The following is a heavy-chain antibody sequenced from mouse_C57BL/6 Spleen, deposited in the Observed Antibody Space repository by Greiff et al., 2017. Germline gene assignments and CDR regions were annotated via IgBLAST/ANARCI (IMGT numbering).Heavy chain of an antibody. J-gene: IGHJ3*01. V-gene: IGHV1-72*01. CDR2: IDPNSGGT. Sequence: QVQLLQPGAELVKPGASVKLSCKASGYTFPSYWMHWVKQRPGRGLEWIGRIDPNSGGTKYNEKFKSQATLTVDKPSSTAYMQLSILTSEDSAVYYCARGYYGSSYVFAYWGQGTLVTVSA. CDR1: GYTFPSYW. CDR3: ARGYYGSSYVFAY. D-gene: IGHD1-1*01.